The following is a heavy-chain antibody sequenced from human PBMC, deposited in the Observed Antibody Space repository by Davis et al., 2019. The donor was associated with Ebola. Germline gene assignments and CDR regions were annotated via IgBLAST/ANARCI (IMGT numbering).Heavy chain of an antibody. CDR1: GDTFVTSW. Sequence: PGGSLRLSCKGSGDTFVTSWIAWVRHMPGKGLEWLGIIYPGDSDTRYSPSFQGHVTISAAKSSATAHLQWDSLRASDTAVHHCARLLTLVRGVDFYGLDVWGQGTTVTVSS. J-gene: IGHJ6*02. CDR2: IYPGDSDT. V-gene: IGHV5-51*01. D-gene: IGHD3-10*01. CDR3: ARLLTLVRGVDFYGLDV.